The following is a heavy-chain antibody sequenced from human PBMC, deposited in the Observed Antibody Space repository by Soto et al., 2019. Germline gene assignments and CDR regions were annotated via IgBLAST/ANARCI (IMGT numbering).Heavy chain of an antibody. CDR3: AKDLCRIGYSYGPPCGYYYGMDV. CDR2: ISYDGSNK. CDR1: GFTFSSYG. V-gene: IGHV3-30*18. J-gene: IGHJ6*02. D-gene: IGHD5-18*01. Sequence: GGSLRLSCAASGFTFSSYGMHWVRQAPGKGLEWVAVISYDGSNKYYADSVKGRFTISRDNSKNTLYLQMNSLRAEDTAVYYCAKDLCRIGYSYGPPCGYYYGMDVWGQGTTVTVSS.